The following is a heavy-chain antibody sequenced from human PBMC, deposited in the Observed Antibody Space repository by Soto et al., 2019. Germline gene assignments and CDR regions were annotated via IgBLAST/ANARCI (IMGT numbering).Heavy chain of an antibody. CDR2: IIPIFGPA. CDR1: GGTFSSHS. CDR3: ATGSFTSTGGRIGYHYNAMDV. Sequence: SVKVSCKSSGGTFSSHSINWVRQAPGQGLEWMGGIIPIFGPANFAKKFQGRVTITADESTTTAYMELSTLTSEDTAVYYCATGSFTSTGGRIGYHYNAMDVWGQGTTVTV. V-gene: IGHV1-69*13. D-gene: IGHD1-1*01. J-gene: IGHJ6*02.